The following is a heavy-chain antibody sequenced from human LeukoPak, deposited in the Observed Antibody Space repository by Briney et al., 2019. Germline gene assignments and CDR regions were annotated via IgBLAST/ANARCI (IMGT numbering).Heavy chain of an antibody. CDR1: GFTVSSNY. CDR2: IYSGGST. Sequence: GGSLRLSCAASGFTVSSNYMSWVRQAPGKGLEWVSVIYSGGSTYYADSVKGRFTISRDNSKNTLYLQMNSLRAEDTAVYYCAREYSGYEFDYWGQGTLVTVSS. CDR3: AREYSGYEFDY. D-gene: IGHD5-12*01. V-gene: IGHV3-66*01. J-gene: IGHJ4*02.